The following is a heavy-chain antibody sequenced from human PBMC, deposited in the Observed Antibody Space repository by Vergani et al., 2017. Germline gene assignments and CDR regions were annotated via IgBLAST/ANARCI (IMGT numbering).Heavy chain of an antibody. CDR1: GGSISSGGYY. J-gene: IGHJ1*01. CDR2: IYYSGST. CDR3: ARQAAVADPDEYFQH. V-gene: IGHV4-31*03. Sequence: QVQLQESGPGLVKPSQTLSLTCTVSGGSISSGGYYWSWIRQHPGKGLEWIGYIYYSGSTYYNPSLKSRVTISVDTSKNQFSLKLNSVTAADTAVYYCARQAAVADPDEYFQHWGQGTLVTVSS. D-gene: IGHD6-19*01.